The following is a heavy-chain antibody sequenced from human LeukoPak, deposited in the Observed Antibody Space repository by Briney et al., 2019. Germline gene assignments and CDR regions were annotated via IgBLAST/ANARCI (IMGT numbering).Heavy chain of an antibody. CDR2: IYYSGST. CDR3: ASFSRGAPIDY. J-gene: IGHJ4*02. Sequence: SETLSLTCTVSGGSVSSSSYYWGWIRQPPGKGLEWIGSIYYSGSTYYNPSLKSRVTISVDTSKNQFSLKLSSVTAADTAVYYCASFSRGAPIDYWGQGTLVTVSS. V-gene: IGHV4-39*07. D-gene: IGHD1-26*01. CDR1: GGSVSSSSYY.